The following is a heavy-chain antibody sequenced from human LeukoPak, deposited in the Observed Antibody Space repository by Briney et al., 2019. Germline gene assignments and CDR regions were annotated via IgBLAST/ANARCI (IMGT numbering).Heavy chain of an antibody. D-gene: IGHD6-25*01. Sequence: QSGGSLRLSCAASGFTFSSYGMHWVRQAPGKGLEWVAVISYDGSNKYYADSVKGRFTISRDNSKNTLYLQMNSLRAEDTAVYYCARGSIAAPGDAFDIWGQGTMVTVSS. J-gene: IGHJ3*02. CDR2: ISYDGSNK. V-gene: IGHV3-30*19. CDR3: ARGSIAAPGDAFDI. CDR1: GFTFSSYG.